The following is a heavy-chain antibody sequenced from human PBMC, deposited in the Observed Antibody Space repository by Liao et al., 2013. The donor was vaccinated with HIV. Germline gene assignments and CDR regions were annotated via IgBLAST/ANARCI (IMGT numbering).Heavy chain of an antibody. J-gene: IGHJ4*02. CDR1: GGSISSYQ. CDR2: VYDNGGT. Sequence: QVQLQESGPGLVKPSETLSLTCTVSGGSISSYQWTWIRQPPGKGLEWIGHVYDNGGTNYNPSLKSRVTISIDTSKNQFSLKLNSVTAADTAIYYCARGTDFDYWGQGTLVTVSS. V-gene: IGHV4-59*01. D-gene: IGHD3/OR15-3a*01. CDR3: ARGTDFDY.